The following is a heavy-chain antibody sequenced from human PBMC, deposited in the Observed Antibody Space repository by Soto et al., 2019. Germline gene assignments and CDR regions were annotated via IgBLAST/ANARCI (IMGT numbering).Heavy chain of an antibody. CDR3: ARVKGAYAIDY. J-gene: IGHJ4*02. D-gene: IGHD5-12*01. Sequence: QVQLVESGGGLVKPGGSLRLSCAASGFTFSDYYMSWIRQAPGKGPEWVSYINTGGSTIHYAYSVKGRFTISRDNAKNSLYLQMNSLRAEDTAVYYCARVKGAYAIDYWGQGTLVTVSS. CDR2: INTGGSTI. CDR1: GFTFSDYY. V-gene: IGHV3-11*01.